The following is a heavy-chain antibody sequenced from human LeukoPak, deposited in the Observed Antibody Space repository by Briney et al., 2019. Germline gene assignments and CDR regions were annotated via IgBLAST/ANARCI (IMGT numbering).Heavy chain of an antibody. CDR1: GYTFTGYY. CDR2: INPNSGGT. J-gene: IGHJ4*02. D-gene: IGHD2-2*01. CDR3: ARDHVPYCSSTSCYQISLGQVDY. Sequence: ASVKVSRKASGYTFTGYYMHWVRQAPGQGLEWMGWINPNSGGTNYAQKFQGRVTMTRDTSISTAYMELSRLRSDDTAVYYCARDHVPYCSSTSCYQISLGQVDYWGQGTLVTVSS. V-gene: IGHV1-2*02.